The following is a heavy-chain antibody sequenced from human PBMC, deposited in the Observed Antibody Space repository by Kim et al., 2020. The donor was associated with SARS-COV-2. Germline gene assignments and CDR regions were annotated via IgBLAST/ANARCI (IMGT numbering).Heavy chain of an antibody. CDR1: GYTFTSYY. V-gene: IGHV1-46*01. J-gene: IGHJ5*02. CDR2: INPSGGST. CDR3: ARADIVVVVAARGLGWFDP. Sequence: ASVKVSCKASGYTFTSYYMHWVRQAPGQGLEWMGIINPSGGSTSYAQKFQGRVTMTRDTSTSTVYMELSSLRSEDTAVYCCARADIVVVVAARGLGWFDPWGQGTLVTVSS. D-gene: IGHD2-15*01.